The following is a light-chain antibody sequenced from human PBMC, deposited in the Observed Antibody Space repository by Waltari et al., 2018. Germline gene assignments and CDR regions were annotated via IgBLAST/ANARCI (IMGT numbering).Light chain of an antibody. CDR1: SGHSSNV. V-gene: IGLV4-69*01. J-gene: IGLJ3*02. CDR3: QTGGHGTWV. Sequence: QLVLTQSPSASASLGASVKLTCTLSSGHSSNVIAWLQQQPEKGPRYLMKVNSDGSHSKGDGIPDCFSGSRAGTERYLTISSLQSEDEADYYCQTGGHGTWVFGGGTKLTVL. CDR2: VNSDGSH.